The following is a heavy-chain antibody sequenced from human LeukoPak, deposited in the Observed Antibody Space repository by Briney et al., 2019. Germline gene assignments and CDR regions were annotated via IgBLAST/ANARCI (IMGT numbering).Heavy chain of an antibody. D-gene: IGHD2-2*01. CDR1: GFTFSTYA. Sequence: PGGSLRLSCAASGFTFSTYAMSWVRQAPGKGLEWVSAVRGSGSDTYYADSVKGRFTISRDNSKNTLYLQMNSLRVEDTAVYYCAKDSGYCDTTSCRLANWGQGTLVTVSS. CDR3: AKDSGYCDTTSCRLAN. J-gene: IGHJ4*02. CDR2: VRGSGSDT. V-gene: IGHV3-23*01.